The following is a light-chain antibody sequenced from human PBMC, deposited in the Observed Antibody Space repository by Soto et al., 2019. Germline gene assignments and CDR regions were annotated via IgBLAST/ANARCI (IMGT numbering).Light chain of an antibody. J-gene: IGLJ1*01. V-gene: IGLV2-14*01. CDR1: SSDVGGYNY. CDR2: DVS. CDR3: SSYSSSSTLYV. Sequence: QSVLTQPASVSESPGQSITVSCTGTSSDVGGYNYVSWYQQHPGKAPKLMIYDVSDRPSGVSNRVSGSKSGNTASLTISGLQAEDEADYYCSSYSSSSTLYVFGTGTKLTVL.